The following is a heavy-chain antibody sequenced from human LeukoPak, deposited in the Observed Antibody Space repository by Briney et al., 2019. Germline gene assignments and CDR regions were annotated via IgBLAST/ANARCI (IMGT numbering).Heavy chain of an antibody. D-gene: IGHD3-22*01. CDR1: GFTFSSYG. J-gene: IGHJ3*02. CDR3: AKNYYYDTSTYFRYAFDM. CDR2: ISYDGSNT. V-gene: IGHV3-30*18. Sequence: GGSLRLSCAASGFTFSSYGMHWVRQAPGKGLECGAVISYDGSNTYSADSVKGRFTISRDNSKNTLYLQMSSLRAEDTAVYYCAKNYYYDTSTYFRYAFDMWGQGTMVTVSS.